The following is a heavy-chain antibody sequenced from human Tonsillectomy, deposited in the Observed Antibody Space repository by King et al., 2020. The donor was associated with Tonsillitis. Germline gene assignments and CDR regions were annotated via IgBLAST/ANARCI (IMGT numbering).Heavy chain of an antibody. CDR2: LYYRGST. J-gene: IGHJ4*02. D-gene: IGHD3-10*01. Sequence: LQLQESGPGLVKPSETLSLTCTVSGGSISSSSYYWGWIRQPPGKGLEWIGTLYYRGSTYYNPSLKSRVTTSVDTSKNQFSLKLSSVTAADTAVYYCALNFYGSGTYYKASEYWGQGTLVTVSS. V-gene: IGHV4-39*01. CDR3: ALNFYGSGTYYKASEY. CDR1: GGSISSSSYY.